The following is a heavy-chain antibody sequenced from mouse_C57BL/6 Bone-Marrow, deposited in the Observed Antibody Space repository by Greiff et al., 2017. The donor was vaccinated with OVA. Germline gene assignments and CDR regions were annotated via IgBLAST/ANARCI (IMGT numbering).Heavy chain of an antibody. Sequence: EVQLQQSGPELVKPGASVKISCKASGYTFTDYYMNWVKQSHGKSLEWIGDINPNNGGTSYNQKFKGKATLTVDKSSSTAYMELRSLTSEDSAVYYCARARGYSYAMDYWGQGTSVTVSS. J-gene: IGHJ4*01. CDR1: GYTFTDYY. CDR2: INPNNGGT. CDR3: ARARGYSYAMDY. D-gene: IGHD2-3*01. V-gene: IGHV1-26*01.